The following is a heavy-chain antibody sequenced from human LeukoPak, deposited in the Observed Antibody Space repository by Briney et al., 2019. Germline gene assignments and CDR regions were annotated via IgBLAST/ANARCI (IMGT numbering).Heavy chain of an antibody. V-gene: IGHV3-20*04. CDR2: INWNGGSK. J-gene: IGHJ4*02. D-gene: IGHD3-22*01. CDR1: GFTLDDYG. Sequence: GGSLRLSCAASGFTLDDYGMSWVRQAPGKGLEWVSGINWNGGSKGYADSVKGRFTISRDNAKNSLYLQMNSLRAEDTALYYCAREGYYDSSIDYWGQGTLVTVSS. CDR3: AREGYYDSSIDY.